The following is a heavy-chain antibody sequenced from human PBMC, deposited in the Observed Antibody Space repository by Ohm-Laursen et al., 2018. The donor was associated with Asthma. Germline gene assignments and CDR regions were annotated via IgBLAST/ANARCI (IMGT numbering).Heavy chain of an antibody. Sequence: SLRLSCAASGFTFSSYAMSWVRQAPGKGLEWVSAISGGGDNTNYADSVKGRFTISRDNSKNTLYLQMNSLRAEDTAVYYCAKVVLMDVWGQGTTVTVSS. J-gene: IGHJ6*02. CDR1: GFTFSSYA. CDR3: AKVVLMDV. CDR2: ISGGGDNT. D-gene: IGHD3-16*02. V-gene: IGHV3-23*01.